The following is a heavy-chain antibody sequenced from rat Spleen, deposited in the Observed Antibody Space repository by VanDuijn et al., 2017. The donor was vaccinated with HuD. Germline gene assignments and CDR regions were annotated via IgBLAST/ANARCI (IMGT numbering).Heavy chain of an antibody. CDR1: GFTFSDYA. D-gene: IGHD3-2*01. V-gene: IGHV5-17*01. Sequence: EVQLVESGGGLVQPGRSLKFSCVASGFTFSDYAMAWVRQAPKKGLEWVATILYDDTNTYYRDSVKGRFTISRDNTKNTLYLQMDSLRSEDTATYYCARPLALNWFAYWGQGTLVTVSS. CDR3: ARPLALNWFAY. CDR2: ILYDDTNT. J-gene: IGHJ3*01.